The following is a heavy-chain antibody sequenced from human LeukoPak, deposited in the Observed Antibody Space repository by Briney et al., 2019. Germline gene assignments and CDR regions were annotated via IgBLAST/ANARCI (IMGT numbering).Heavy chain of an antibody. Sequence: ASVKVSCKTSGYTFTGYYIHWVRQAPGQGLEWMGRISPYSGGTKYTQKFQGRVTMTRDTSISTAYMELSRLRSDDTAVYYCARDLVGGGSYGDDYWGQGTLVTVSS. CDR3: ARDLVGGGSYGDDY. D-gene: IGHD1-26*01. J-gene: IGHJ4*02. CDR2: ISPYSGGT. CDR1: GYTFTGYY. V-gene: IGHV1-2*06.